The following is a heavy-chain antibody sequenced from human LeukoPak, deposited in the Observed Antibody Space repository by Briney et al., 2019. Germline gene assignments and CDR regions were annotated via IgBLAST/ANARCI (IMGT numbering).Heavy chain of an antibody. CDR1: GGSITGYY. CDR2: VRDNGES. V-gene: IGHV4-59*08. J-gene: IGHJ3*02. Sequence: NALETLSLTCTVSGGSITGYYWSWIRQPPGKGLEWIAYVRDNGESNYNPSLKSRVTISVDTRNNQISLRLNFVTAADTAIYYCARQPAGTAAFDIWGLGTMVTVSS. CDR3: ARQPAGTAAFDI. D-gene: IGHD1-14*01.